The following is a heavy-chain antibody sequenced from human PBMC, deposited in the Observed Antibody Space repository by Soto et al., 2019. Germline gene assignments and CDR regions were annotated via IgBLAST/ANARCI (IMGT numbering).Heavy chain of an antibody. V-gene: IGHV1-18*01. D-gene: IGHD2-21*01. J-gene: IGHJ4*02. Sequence: QVQLVQSGAEVKKPGASVKVSCKTSGYTFTSYGISWVRQAPGQGPECMGWISTYNGNTNYAQKFLGRVTMTTDTSTSTAYMELRSLRSDDTAVYYCARESAGLLDYWGQGTLVTVSS. CDR2: ISTYNGNT. CDR3: ARESAGLLDY. CDR1: GYTFTSYG.